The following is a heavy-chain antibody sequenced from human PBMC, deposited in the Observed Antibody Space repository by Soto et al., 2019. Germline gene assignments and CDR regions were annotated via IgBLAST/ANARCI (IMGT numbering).Heavy chain of an antibody. CDR1: GFTFSSYA. D-gene: IGHD6-19*01. Sequence: GGSLRLSCAASGFTFSSYAMHWVRQAPGKGLEWVAVISYDGSNKYYADSVKGRFTISRDNSKNTLYLQMNSLRAEDTAVYYCARERGSSGWYPYYFDYWGPGTLVTVSS. CDR2: ISYDGSNK. J-gene: IGHJ4*02. V-gene: IGHV3-30-3*01. CDR3: ARERGSSGWYPYYFDY.